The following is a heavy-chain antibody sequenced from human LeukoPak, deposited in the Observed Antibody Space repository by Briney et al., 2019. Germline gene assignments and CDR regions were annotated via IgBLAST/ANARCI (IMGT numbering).Heavy chain of an antibody. Sequence: GGSLRLSCAASGFSFRSNAMNWVRQAPGKGLEWVAGIGGSGRSTYYAGAVEGRFTISRDNAKNSLYLQMNSLRAEDTALYYCEKDRGNAYNQRGYSFDNWAQGTLVTVSP. CDR3: EKDRGNAYNQRGYSFDN. CDR1: GFSFRSNA. J-gene: IGHJ4*02. CDR2: IGGSGRST. D-gene: IGHD3-16*01. V-gene: IGHV3-23*01.